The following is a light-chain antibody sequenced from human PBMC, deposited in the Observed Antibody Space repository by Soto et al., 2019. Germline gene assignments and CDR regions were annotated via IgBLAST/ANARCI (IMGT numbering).Light chain of an antibody. CDR1: SGHGNYV. J-gene: IGLJ2*01. CDR3: QTWDTGIVV. V-gene: IGLV4-69*01. CDR2: VKSDGSH. Sequence: QLVPTQSPSASASLGASVRLTCTLSSGHGNYVIAWHQQQPGKGPRYLMKVKSDGSHTKGDGIPDRFSGSSSGAERYLAISSLQSEDEADYYCQTWDTGIVVFGGGTKLTVL.